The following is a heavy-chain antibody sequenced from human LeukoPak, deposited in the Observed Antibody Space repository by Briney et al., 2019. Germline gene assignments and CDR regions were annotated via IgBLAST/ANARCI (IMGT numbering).Heavy chain of an antibody. J-gene: IGHJ4*02. Sequence: ASVKVSCKASGYTFTSYAMHWVRQAPGQRLEWMGWINAGNSNTKYSQKFQGRVTITRDTSASTAYMELSSLRSEDTAVYYCARDRGSSWGYWGQGTLVTVSS. D-gene: IGHD6-13*01. CDR2: INAGNSNT. CDR1: GYTFTSYA. V-gene: IGHV1-3*01. CDR3: ARDRGSSWGY.